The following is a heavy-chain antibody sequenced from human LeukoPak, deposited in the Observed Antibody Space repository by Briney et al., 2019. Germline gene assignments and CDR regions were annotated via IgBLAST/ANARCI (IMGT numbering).Heavy chain of an antibody. J-gene: IGHJ5*02. Sequence: ASVKVSCKASGYTFTSYGISWVRQAPGQGLEWMGWINPNSGGTNYAQKFQGRVTTSRDTSISTAYMELSRLRSDDTAVYYCARDRAAYSSSWYVSEGSWFDPWGQGTLVTVSS. CDR1: GYTFTSYG. V-gene: IGHV1-2*02. D-gene: IGHD6-13*01. CDR3: ARDRAAYSSSWYVSEGSWFDP. CDR2: INPNSGGT.